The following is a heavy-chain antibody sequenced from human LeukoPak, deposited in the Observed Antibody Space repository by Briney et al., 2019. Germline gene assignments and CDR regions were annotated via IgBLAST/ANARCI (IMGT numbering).Heavy chain of an antibody. J-gene: IGHJ4*02. V-gene: IGHV3-30*18. D-gene: IGHD3-9*01. CDR3: AKDRDILTGYGSDY. Sequence: PGRSLRLSCAASGFTFSSYGMHWVRQAPGKGLEWVAVISYDGSNKYYADSVKGRFTISRDNSKNTLYLQMNSLRAEDTAVYYCAKDRDILTGYGSDYWGQGTLVTVSS. CDR2: ISYDGSNK. CDR1: GFTFSSYG.